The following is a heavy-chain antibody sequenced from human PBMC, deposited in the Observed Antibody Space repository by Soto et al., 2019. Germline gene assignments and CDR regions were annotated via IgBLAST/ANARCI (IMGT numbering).Heavy chain of an antibody. J-gene: IGHJ6*02. CDR2: IYYSGST. Sequence: PSETLSLTCTVSGGSISSGGYYWSWIRQHPGKGRDWNGYIYYSGSTYYNPSLKSRVTISVDTSKNQFSLKLSSVTAADTAVYYCARAVGGSGSYYNTYYYYYGMDVWGQGTTVTVSS. D-gene: IGHD3-10*01. CDR3: ARAVGGSGSYYNTYYYYYGMDV. CDR1: GGSISSGGYY. V-gene: IGHV4-31*03.